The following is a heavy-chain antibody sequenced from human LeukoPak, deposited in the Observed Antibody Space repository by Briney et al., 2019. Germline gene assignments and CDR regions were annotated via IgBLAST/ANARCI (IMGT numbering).Heavy chain of an antibody. V-gene: IGHV5-51*01. CDR3: ARLIYDSSGYYYYYYGMDV. J-gene: IGHJ6*02. CDR1: GYSFTDYW. D-gene: IGHD3-22*01. CDR2: IYPGDSDT. Sequence: GESLKISCKTSGYSFTDYWIGWVRQMPGKGLEWMGIIYPGDSDTRYSPSFQGQVTISADKSISTAYLQWSSLKASDTAMYYCARLIYDSSGYYYYYYGMDVWGQGTTVTVSS.